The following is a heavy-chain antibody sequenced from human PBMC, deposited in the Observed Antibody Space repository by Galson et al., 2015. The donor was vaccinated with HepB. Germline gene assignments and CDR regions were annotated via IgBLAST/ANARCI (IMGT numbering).Heavy chain of an antibody. V-gene: IGHV1-2*02. CDR2: INPNGGGT. D-gene: IGHD5-18*01. J-gene: IGHJ4*02. Sequence: SVKVSCKASGYTFTGYYMHWVRQAPGQGLEWMGWINPNGGGTNYAQKFQGRVTMTRDTSISTAYMELSRLRSDDTAVYYCARGGIQLQALLYWGQGTLVTVSS. CDR1: GYTFTGYY. CDR3: ARGGIQLQALLY.